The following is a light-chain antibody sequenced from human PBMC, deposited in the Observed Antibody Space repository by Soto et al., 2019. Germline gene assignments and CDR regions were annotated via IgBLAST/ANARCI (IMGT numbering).Light chain of an antibody. V-gene: IGLV1-51*01. Sequence: QSVLTQPPSVSAAPGQKVTSSCSGSSSNIGGNSVSWYQQLPGTAPKLLIYDDNKRPSGIPDRFSGSKSGTSATLGITGFQTGDEADYYCGSWDSSLSAYVFGTGTKVP. CDR3: GSWDSSLSAYV. CDR1: SSNIGGNS. CDR2: DDN. J-gene: IGLJ1*01.